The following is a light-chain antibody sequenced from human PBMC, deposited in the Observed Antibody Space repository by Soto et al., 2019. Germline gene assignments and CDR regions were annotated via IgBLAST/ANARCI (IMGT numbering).Light chain of an antibody. Sequence: EIVLTQSPGTLSLSPGERATLSCRASQSVSSSYLAWYQQKPGQAPRLLIYGASSRATGIPDRFSGSGSGTDFNLTISRLEPEDFGVYYCQQDGSSPLTFGGETKVEIK. CDR2: GAS. CDR1: QSVSSSY. CDR3: QQDGSSPLT. V-gene: IGKV3-20*01. J-gene: IGKJ4*01.